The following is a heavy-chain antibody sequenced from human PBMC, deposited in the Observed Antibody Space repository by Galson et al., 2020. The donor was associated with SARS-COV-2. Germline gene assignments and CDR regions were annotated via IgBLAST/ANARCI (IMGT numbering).Heavy chain of an antibody. J-gene: IGHJ5*02. CDR2: ISSSSSYI. V-gene: IGHV3-21*01. CDR1: GFTFSSYS. Sequence: AGSLRLSCAASGFTFSSYSMNWVRQAPGKGLEWVSSISSSSSYIYYADSVKGRFTISRDNAKNSLYLQMNSLRAEDTAVYYCARDALPYYDFWGGYPTANWFDPWGQGTLVTVSS. CDR3: ARDALPYYDFWGGYPTANWFDP. D-gene: IGHD3-3*01.